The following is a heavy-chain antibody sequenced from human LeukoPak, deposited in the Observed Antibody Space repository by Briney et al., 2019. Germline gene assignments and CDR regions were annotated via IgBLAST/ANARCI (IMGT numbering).Heavy chain of an antibody. J-gene: IGHJ3*01. CDR2: LYSGGTS. Sequence: PGGSLRLSCAASGFPVSSNYMSWVRQAPGKGLEWVLILYSGGTSYYSDSLKGRFTISRDNSKNTLYLQMNSLRAEDTAVYYCAKANYFDSRGLPLSAFDFWGQGTLVTVSA. CDR3: AKANYFDSRGLPLSAFDF. V-gene: IGHV3-53*01. D-gene: IGHD3-22*01. CDR1: GFPVSSNY.